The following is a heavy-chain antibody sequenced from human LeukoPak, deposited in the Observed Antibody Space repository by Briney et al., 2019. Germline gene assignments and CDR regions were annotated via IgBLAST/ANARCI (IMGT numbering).Heavy chain of an antibody. CDR1: GGSISSYY. D-gene: IGHD3-22*01. V-gene: IGHV4-59*01. CDR2: IYYSGST. CDR3: ASDGVVAAFDI. Sequence: PSETPSLTCTVSGGSISSYYWSWIRQPPGKGLEWIGYIYYSGSTNYNPSLKSRVTISVDTSKNQFSLKLSSVTAADTAVYYCASDGVVAAFDIWGQGTMVTVSS. J-gene: IGHJ3*02.